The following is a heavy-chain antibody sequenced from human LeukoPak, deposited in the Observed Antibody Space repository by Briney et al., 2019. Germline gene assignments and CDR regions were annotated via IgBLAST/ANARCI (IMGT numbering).Heavy chain of an antibody. Sequence: ASVKVSCKASGYTFTGYYMHWVRQAPGQGLEWMGWINPNSGGTNYAQKFQDRVTMTRDTSISTAHMELSRLRSDDTAMYYCARGTMNLDSWGQGTLVTVSS. J-gene: IGHJ4*02. D-gene: IGHD3-22*01. V-gene: IGHV1-2*02. CDR2: INPNSGGT. CDR1: GYTFTGYY. CDR3: ARGTMNLDS.